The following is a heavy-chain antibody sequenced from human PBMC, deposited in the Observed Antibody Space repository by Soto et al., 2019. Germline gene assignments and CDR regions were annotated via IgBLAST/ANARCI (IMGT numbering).Heavy chain of an antibody. D-gene: IGHD1-1*01. J-gene: IGHJ6*02. CDR3: ARDGAYNWNDVRYYGMDV. CDR1: GFTFSDYY. CDR2: IGSGSSYT. Sequence: GGSLRLSCIASGFTFSDYYMSWIRQAPGKGLEWVSYIGSGSSYTKYADSVKGRFTISRDNAKNSLYLQMNSLRAEDTAVYYCARDGAYNWNDVRYYGMDVWGQGTTVTVSS. V-gene: IGHV3-11*06.